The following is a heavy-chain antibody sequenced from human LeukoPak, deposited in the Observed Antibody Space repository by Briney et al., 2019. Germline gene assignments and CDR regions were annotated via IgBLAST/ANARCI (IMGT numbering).Heavy chain of an antibody. CDR1: GGSISSYY. Sequence: SGTLSLTCTVSGGSISSYYWSWIRQPPGKGLEWIGYIYYSGSTNYNPSLKSRVTISVDTSKNLFSLKLNSVTAADTAVYYCARDNSAWGGAFNIWGQGTMVTVSS. J-gene: IGHJ3*02. CDR2: IYYSGST. D-gene: IGHD6-19*01. V-gene: IGHV4-59*01. CDR3: ARDNSAWGGAFNI.